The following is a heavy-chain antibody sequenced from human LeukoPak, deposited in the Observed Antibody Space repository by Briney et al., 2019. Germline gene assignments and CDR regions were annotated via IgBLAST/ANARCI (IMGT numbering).Heavy chain of an antibody. D-gene: IGHD5/OR15-5a*01. CDR2: IHTSGTT. J-gene: IGHJ4*02. CDR1: GGSISSYL. Sequence: SETLSLTCTVSGGSISSYLWRWIRQSAGKPLEWLGRIHTSGTTTYSPSLQSLLTMSVDTSKSQVSLRLTSVTAAETAVYYCATEQVSASAWGFDYWGQGSLVTVSS. CDR3: ATEQVSASAWGFDY. V-gene: IGHV4-4*07.